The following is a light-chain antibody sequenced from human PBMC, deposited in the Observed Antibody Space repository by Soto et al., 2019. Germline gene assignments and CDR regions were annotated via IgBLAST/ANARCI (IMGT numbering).Light chain of an antibody. CDR2: EVS. V-gene: IGLV2-14*01. J-gene: IGLJ1*01. Sequence: QSALTQPASVSGSPGQSITISCSGTSSDIGAYNYVSWYQQHPGKAPKFILYEVSHRPSGVSNRFSGSKSGNTASLTISGLQAEDEADYYCSSYRGSTSLYVFGSGTKLTVL. CDR1: SSDIGAYNY. CDR3: SSYRGSTSLYV.